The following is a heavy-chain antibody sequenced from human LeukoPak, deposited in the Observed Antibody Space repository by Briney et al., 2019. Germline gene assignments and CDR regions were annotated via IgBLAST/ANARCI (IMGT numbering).Heavy chain of an antibody. V-gene: IGHV1-2*02. CDR2: INPNSGDT. Sequence: ASVKVSCMASGYTFTGYYMHWVRQAPGQGLEWVGWINPNSGDTNYAQKFQGRVTVTRDTSLSTLYMALRRVRSDHTAVYYCARDPSRIFWSIAAAGKGVRFDPWGQGTLVTVSS. CDR3: ARDPSRIFWSIAAAGKGVRFDP. D-gene: IGHD6-13*01. J-gene: IGHJ5*02. CDR1: GYTFTGYY.